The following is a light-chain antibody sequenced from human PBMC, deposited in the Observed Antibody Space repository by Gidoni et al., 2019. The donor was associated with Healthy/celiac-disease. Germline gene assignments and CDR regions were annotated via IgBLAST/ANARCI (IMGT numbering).Light chain of an antibody. CDR3: QQYDNLPV. V-gene: IGKV1-33*01. Sequence: DIQMTQSPSSLSASVGDRVTITCQASQDISNYLNWYQQKPGKAPKLLIYDASNLETGVPSRFSGSGSGTDFTFTISSLQPEDIATYYCQQYDNLPVXGXGTKLAIK. CDR1: QDISNY. J-gene: IGKJ2*01. CDR2: DAS.